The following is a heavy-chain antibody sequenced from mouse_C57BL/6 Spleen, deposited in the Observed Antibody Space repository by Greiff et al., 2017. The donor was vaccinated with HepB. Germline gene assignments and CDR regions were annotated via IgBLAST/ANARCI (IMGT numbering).Heavy chain of an antibody. CDR2: ISSGGDYI. V-gene: IGHV5-9-1*02. CDR1: GFTFSSYA. D-gene: IGHD2-1*01. Sequence: EVKLMESGAGLVKPGGSLKLSCAASGFTFSSYAMSWVRQTPEKRLEWVAYISSGGDYIYYADTVKGRFTISRDNARNTLYLQMSSLKSEDTAMYYCTRASYANYDYYAMDYWGQGTSVTVSS. CDR3: TRASYANYDYYAMDY. J-gene: IGHJ4*01.